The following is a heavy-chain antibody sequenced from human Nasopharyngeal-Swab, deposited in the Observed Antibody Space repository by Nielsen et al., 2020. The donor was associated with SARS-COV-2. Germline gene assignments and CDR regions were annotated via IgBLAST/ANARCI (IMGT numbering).Heavy chain of an antibody. CDR3: ARDPLNYGDYFDY. CDR2: ISSSGSTI. CDR1: GFTFSDYY. D-gene: IGHD4-17*01. J-gene: IGHJ4*02. Sequence: GGSLRLSCAASGFTFSDYYMSWIRQAPGKGLEWVSYISSSGSTIYYANSVKGRFTISRDNAKNTLYLQMNSLRAEDTAVYYCARDPLNYGDYFDYWGQGTLVTVSS. V-gene: IGHV3-11*04.